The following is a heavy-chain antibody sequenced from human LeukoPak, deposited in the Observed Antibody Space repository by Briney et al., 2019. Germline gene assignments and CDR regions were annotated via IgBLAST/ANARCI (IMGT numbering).Heavy chain of an antibody. CDR3: AKGYCRNTSCYAFEYYYGMDV. J-gene: IGHJ6*02. CDR1: GDSVSSNSAA. V-gene: IGHV6-1*01. Sequence: SQTLSLTCAISGDSVSSNSAAWNWIRQSPSRGLEWLGRTYFRSKWYNDYALSVKSRITINPDTSKNQFSLQLNSVTPEDTAVYHCAKGYCRNTSCYAFEYYYGMDVWGQGTTVTVSS. D-gene: IGHD2-2*01. CDR2: TYFRSKWYN.